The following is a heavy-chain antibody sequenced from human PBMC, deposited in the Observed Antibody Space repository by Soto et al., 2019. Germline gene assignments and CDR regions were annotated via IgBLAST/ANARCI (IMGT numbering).Heavy chain of an antibody. J-gene: IGHJ6*02. Sequence: GGSLRLSCVGSGFTLSSFSMSWVRQTPGKGLEWVSSISGSGGSEFYADSVKGRFTISRDNSKNTLYLQMKSLRAEDTALYYCAKGDTTMITDYYAMDVWGQGTTVTVS. V-gene: IGHV3-23*01. CDR3: AKGDTTMITDYYAMDV. CDR1: GFTLSSFS. CDR2: ISGSGGSE. D-gene: IGHD5-18*01.